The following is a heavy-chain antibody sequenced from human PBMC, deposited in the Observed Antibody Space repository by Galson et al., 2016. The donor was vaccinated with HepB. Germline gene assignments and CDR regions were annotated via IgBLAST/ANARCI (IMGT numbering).Heavy chain of an antibody. J-gene: IGHJ4*02. Sequence: SVKVSCKASGGTFSNYTISWVRQAPGQGLEWMGGIIPIFGTVNYAQKFQGRVTITADEFTSTAYMELSRLRSEDTAVYYCARAFSYGRGLDYWGQGTLVTVSS. CDR2: IIPIFGTV. CDR3: ARAFSYGRGLDY. D-gene: IGHD5-18*01. V-gene: IGHV1-69*13. CDR1: GGTFSNYT.